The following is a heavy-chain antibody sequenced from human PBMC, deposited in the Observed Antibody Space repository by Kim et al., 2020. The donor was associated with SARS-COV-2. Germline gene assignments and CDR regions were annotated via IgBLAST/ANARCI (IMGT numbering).Heavy chain of an antibody. J-gene: IGHJ4*02. Sequence: SETLSLTCTVSGGSISSSSYYWGWIRQPPGKGLEWIGSIYYSGSTYYNPSLKSRVTISVDTSKNQFSLKLSSVTAADTAVYYCARRGAYYYGSRGYDYFDYWGQGTLVTVSS. CDR2: IYYSGST. CDR1: GGSISSSSYY. V-gene: IGHV4-39*01. D-gene: IGHD3-22*01. CDR3: ARRGAYYYGSRGYDYFDY.